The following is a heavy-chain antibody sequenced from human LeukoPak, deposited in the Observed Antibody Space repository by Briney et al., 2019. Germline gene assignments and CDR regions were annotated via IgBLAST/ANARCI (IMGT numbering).Heavy chain of an antibody. Sequence: PGGSLRLSCAASGFTVSSNFMSWVRQAPGKGLEWVSVMYSGGSTYYADSVKGRFTISRHNSRNILYLQMNSLTEEDTAVYYCARDSGYGGIEVAGSYYGLDVWGQGTTVTVS. D-gene: IGHD6-19*01. CDR3: ARDSGYGGIEVAGSYYGLDV. V-gene: IGHV3-53*04. CDR2: MYSGGST. CDR1: GFTVSSNF. J-gene: IGHJ6*02.